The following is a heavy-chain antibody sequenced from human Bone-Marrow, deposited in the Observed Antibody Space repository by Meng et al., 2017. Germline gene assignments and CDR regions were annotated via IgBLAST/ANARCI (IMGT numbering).Heavy chain of an antibody. CDR2: IDPKSGAT. Sequence: QVQLVQSGAEVKKPGASVKVPCKAFGYTFSNYYMAWVRQAPGQGIEWMGRIDPKSGATNYAQKFQGRVTMTRDTSISTAYVELSRLRSDDTAVYYCVPSAGPAYFDYWGQGTLVTVSS. CDR3: VPSAGPAYFDY. V-gene: IGHV1-2*06. CDR1: GYTFSNYY. J-gene: IGHJ4*02.